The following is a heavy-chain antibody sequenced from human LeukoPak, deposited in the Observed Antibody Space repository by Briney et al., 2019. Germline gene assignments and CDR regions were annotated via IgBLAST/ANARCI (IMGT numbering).Heavy chain of an antibody. CDR2: ISGSGGST. D-gene: IGHD4-17*01. CDR3: ARTVTTSRAPIDY. V-gene: IGHV3-23*01. CDR1: GVTFSSYA. J-gene: IGHJ4*02. Sequence: GGSLRLSCAASGVTFSSYAMSWVRQAPGKGLEWVSAISGSGGSTYYADSVKGRFTISRDNSENTLYLQMNSLRAEDTAVYYCARTVTTSRAPIDYWGQGTLVTVSS.